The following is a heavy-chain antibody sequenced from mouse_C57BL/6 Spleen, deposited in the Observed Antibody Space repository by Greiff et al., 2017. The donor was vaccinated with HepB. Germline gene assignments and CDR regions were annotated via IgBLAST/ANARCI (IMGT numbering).Heavy chain of an antibody. J-gene: IGHJ2*01. V-gene: IGHV7-3*01. CDR3: ARSYGYDGFDY. D-gene: IGHD2-2*01. Sequence: EVQLVESGGGLVQPGGSLSLSCAASGFTFTDYYMSWVRQPPGKALEWLGFIRNKANGYTTEYSASVKGRFTISRDNSQSILYLQMNALRAEDSATYYCARSYGYDGFDYWGQGTTLTVSS. CDR1: GFTFTDYY. CDR2: IRNKANGYTT.